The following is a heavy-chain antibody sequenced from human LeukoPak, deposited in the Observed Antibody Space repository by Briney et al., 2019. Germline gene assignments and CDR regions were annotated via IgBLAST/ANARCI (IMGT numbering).Heavy chain of an antibody. D-gene: IGHD7-27*01. J-gene: IGHJ4*02. V-gene: IGHV3-30*02. CDR1: GFTFSSYG. CDR2: IRYDGSNK. CDR3: ANFLTGDPDFDY. Sequence: GGSLRLSCAASGFTFSSYGMHWVRQAPGKGLEWVAFIRYDGSNKYYADSVKGRFTISRDNSKNTLYLQMNSLRAEDTAVYYCANFLTGDPDFDYWGQGTLVTVSS.